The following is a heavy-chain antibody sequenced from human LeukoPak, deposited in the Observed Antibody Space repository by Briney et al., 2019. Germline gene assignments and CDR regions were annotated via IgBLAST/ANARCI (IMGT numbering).Heavy chain of an antibody. V-gene: IGHV3-33*01. CDR1: GFTFSSYG. CDR2: IWYDGSNK. Sequence: GGSLRLSCAASGFTFSSYGMHWVRQAPGKGLEWVAVIWYDGSNKYYADSVKGRFTISRDNSKNTLSLQMNSLRVEDTAVYYCARPGVGFDYWGQGALVTVSS. J-gene: IGHJ4*02. CDR3: ARPGVGFDY.